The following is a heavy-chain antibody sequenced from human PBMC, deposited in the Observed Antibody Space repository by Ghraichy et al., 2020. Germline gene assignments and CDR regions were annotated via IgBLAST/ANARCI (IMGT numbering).Heavy chain of an antibody. CDR2: ISGSGGDT. Sequence: GGSLRLSCAASGFTFSSYVMSWVRQAPRKGLEWVSGISGSGGDTYYADSVKGRFTISRDNSKNTLYLQMNSLRAEDTAVYYCAKGIAAGTTTISYYYNGMDVWRQGTTVTVSS. CDR1: GFTFSSYV. J-gene: IGHJ6*02. CDR3: AKGIAAGTTTISYYYNGMDV. D-gene: IGHD6-13*01. V-gene: IGHV3-23*01.